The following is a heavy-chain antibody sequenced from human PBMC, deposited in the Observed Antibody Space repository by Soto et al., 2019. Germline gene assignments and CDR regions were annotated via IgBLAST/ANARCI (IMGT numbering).Heavy chain of an antibody. CDR1: GGSINSSNW. Sequence: NPSETLSLTCAVSGGSINSSNWWSWVRQSPGRGLEWMGEIYQSGSTKYNPSFRSRFTVSIDKSKSQFSLKLTSVTAADSAVYYCARRFFYENQGVFDVWDQGTKVTASS. J-gene: IGHJ3*01. V-gene: IGHV4-4*02. D-gene: IGHD3-22*01. CDR3: ARRFFYENQGVFDV. CDR2: IYQSGST.